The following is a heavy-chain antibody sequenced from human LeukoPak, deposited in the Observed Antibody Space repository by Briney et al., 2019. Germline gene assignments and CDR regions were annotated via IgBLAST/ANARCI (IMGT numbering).Heavy chain of an antibody. CDR1: GCSISSYY. V-gene: IGHV4-59*01. J-gene: IGHJ4*02. D-gene: IGHD3-3*01. CDR2: IYYGGST. Sequence: PSETLSLTCTVSGCSISSYYWSWIRQPPEKGLEWIGYIYYGGSTNYNPSLKSRVTISVDTSKNQFSLKLSSVTAADTAVYYCATTKYYDFWSGYYTENYFDYWGQGTLVTVSS. CDR3: ATTKYYDFWSGYYTENYFDY.